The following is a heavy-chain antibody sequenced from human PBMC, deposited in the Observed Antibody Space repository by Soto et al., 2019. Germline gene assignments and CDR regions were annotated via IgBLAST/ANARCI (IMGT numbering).Heavy chain of an antibody. CDR2: IYYRGST. CDR3: VGGNQLVATIDY. J-gene: IGHJ4*02. Sequence: PSETLSLTCTVSGDSISRDDYYWSWIRQPPGKGLEWVGYIYYRGSTYYNPSLKSRVTISVDTSKNQVSLKLNSVTAADTAVYHCVGGNQLVATIDYWGQGTLVTVSS. CDR1: GDSISRDDYY. D-gene: IGHD6-6*01. V-gene: IGHV4-30-4*01.